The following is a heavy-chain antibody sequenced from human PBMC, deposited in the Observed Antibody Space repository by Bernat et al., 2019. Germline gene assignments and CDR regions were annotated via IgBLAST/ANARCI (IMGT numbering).Heavy chain of an antibody. CDR3: AKGGRAFYYTMDV. CDR1: GFTFSSYT. J-gene: IGHJ6*02. CDR2: ISYDGTNK. Sequence: QVQLVESGGGVVQPGRSLRLSCAASGFTFSSYTVHWVRQAPGKGLDWVALISYDGTNKYYADSVKGRFTISRDNSKRTLYLQMNSLRVEDTAVYSCAKGGRAFYYTMDVWGHGTTVTVSS. D-gene: IGHD3-10*01. V-gene: IGHV3-30-3*01.